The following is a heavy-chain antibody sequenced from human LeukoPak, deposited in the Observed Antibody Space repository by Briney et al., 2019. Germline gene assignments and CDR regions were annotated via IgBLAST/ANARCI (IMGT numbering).Heavy chain of an antibody. Sequence: SETLSLTCTVSGGSISSYYWSWIRQPPGKGLEWIGYIYYSGSTNYNPSLKSRVTISVDTSKNQFSLKLSSVTAADTAVYYCARDRRSWSKGEFDYWGQGTLVTVSS. CDR2: IYYSGST. V-gene: IGHV4-59*01. J-gene: IGHJ4*02. CDR1: GGSISSYY. D-gene: IGHD6-13*01. CDR3: ARDRRSWSKGEFDY.